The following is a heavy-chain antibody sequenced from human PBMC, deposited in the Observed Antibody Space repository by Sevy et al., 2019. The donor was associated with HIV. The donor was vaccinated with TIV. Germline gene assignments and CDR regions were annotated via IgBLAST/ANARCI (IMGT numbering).Heavy chain of an antibody. D-gene: IGHD3-22*01. Sequence: GGSLRLSCAASGFTFDDYAMSWVRQAPGKGLEWVSAINWKTDNVGYADSVKGRFTISRDNAKRSLYLQMNSLRPEDTALYHCARNTCYLDSTGFGAFDIWGQGIMVTVSS. J-gene: IGHJ3*02. V-gene: IGHV3-20*01. CDR3: ARNTCYLDSTGFGAFDI. CDR2: INWKTDNV. CDR1: GFTFDDYA.